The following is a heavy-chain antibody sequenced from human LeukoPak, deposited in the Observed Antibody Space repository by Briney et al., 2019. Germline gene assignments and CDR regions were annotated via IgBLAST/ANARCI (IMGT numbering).Heavy chain of an antibody. V-gene: IGHV1-2*02. D-gene: IGHD5-24*01. CDR3: ARDGRRVATKTPYPGY. Sequence: GASVKVSCKASGYTFTGYYMHWVRQAPGQGLEWMGWINPNSGGTNYAQKFQGRVTMTRDTSISTAYMELSRLRSDDTAVYYCARDGRRVATKTPYPGYWGQGTLVTVSS. CDR1: GYTFTGYY. J-gene: IGHJ4*02. CDR2: INPNSGGT.